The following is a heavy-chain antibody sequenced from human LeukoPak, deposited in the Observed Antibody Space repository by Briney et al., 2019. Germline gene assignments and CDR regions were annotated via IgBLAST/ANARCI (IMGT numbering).Heavy chain of an antibody. J-gene: IGHJ4*02. CDR1: GGSFSGYY. Sequence: PSETLSLTCAVYGGSFSGYYWSWIRQPPEKGLEWIGEINHSGSTNYNPSLKSRVTISVDTSKNQFSLKLSSVTAADTAVYYCARGGRYYYGSRSSPGFDYWGQGTLVTVSS. D-gene: IGHD3-10*01. CDR2: INHSGST. CDR3: ARGGRYYYGSRSSPGFDY. V-gene: IGHV4-34*01.